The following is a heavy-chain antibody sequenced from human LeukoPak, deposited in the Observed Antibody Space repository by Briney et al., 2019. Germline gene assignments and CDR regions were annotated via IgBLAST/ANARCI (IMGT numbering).Heavy chain of an antibody. J-gene: IGHJ4*02. D-gene: IGHD3-22*01. V-gene: IGHV3-23*01. CDR2: ISGSGGST. CDR3: AKDTMIVVEIFDY. CDR1: GFTFSNSN. Sequence: PGGSLRLSCAASGFTFSNSNMNWARQAPGKGLEWVSAISGSGGSTYYADSVKGRFTISRDNSKNTLYLQMNSLRAEDTAVYYCAKDTMIVVEIFDYWGQGTLVTVSS.